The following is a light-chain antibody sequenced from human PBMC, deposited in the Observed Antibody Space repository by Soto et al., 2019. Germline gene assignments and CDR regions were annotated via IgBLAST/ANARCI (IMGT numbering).Light chain of an antibody. Sequence: EIVLTQSPATLSSSPGVRATLSCRASQSVGSGLVWYQQKPGQAPRLLIDEASSRAAGIPTRFSGSGSGTDFTLTICSLEPEDFAVYYCQQRSNWPLTFGPGTKVEIK. CDR3: QQRSNWPLT. V-gene: IGKV3-11*01. CDR1: QSVGSG. J-gene: IGKJ3*01. CDR2: EAS.